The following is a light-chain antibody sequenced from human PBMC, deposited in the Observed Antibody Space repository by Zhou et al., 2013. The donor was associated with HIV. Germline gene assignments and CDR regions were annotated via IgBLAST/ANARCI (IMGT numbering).Light chain of an antibody. CDR2: GVS. CDR3: LQGAHWPPT. Sequence: DAVMTQSPVSLPVTLGQPASISCRSSQSLVASDGNTYLSWLQQGPGQSPRRLIYGVSNRDSGVPDRFSGSGSGTDFTLEISRVEAEDVGVYYCLQGAHWPPTFGQGTRL. CDR1: QSLVASDGNTY. V-gene: IGKV2-30*01. J-gene: IGKJ5*01.